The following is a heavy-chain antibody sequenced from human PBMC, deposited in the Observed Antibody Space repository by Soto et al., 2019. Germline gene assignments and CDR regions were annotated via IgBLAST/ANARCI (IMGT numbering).Heavy chain of an antibody. D-gene: IGHD6-19*01. Sequence: QVQLQESGPGLVKPSETLSLTCTVSGGSISSYYWSWIRQPPGKGLEWIGYVYYSGSTRDNPSLKSRVTISVDPSKNQFSLKLSSVTAADTAVYYCARDKVNIGVDGTHYFYGMDVWGQGTTVTVSS. CDR1: GGSISSYY. V-gene: IGHV4-59*01. J-gene: IGHJ6*02. CDR2: VYYSGST. CDR3: ARDKVNIGVDGTHYFYGMDV.